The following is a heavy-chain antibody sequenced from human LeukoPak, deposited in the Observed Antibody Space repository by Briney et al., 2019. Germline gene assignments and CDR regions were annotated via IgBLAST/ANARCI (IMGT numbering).Heavy chain of an antibody. CDR3: ARCIDFWSGCYHWFDP. V-gene: IGHV4-34*01. J-gene: IGHJ5*02. D-gene: IGHD3-3*01. CDR1: GGSFSGYY. CDR2: INHSGST. Sequence: SETLSLTCAVYGGSFSGYYWSWIRQPPGKGLEWIGEINHSGSTNYNPSLKSRVTISVDTSKNQFSLKLSSVTAADTAVYYCARCIDFWSGCYHWFDPWGQGTLVTVSS.